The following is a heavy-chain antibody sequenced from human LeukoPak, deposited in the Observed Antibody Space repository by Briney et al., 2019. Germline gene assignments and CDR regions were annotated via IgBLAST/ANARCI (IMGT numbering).Heavy chain of an antibody. Sequence: GGSLRLSCAASGFTFSSYSMNWVRQAPGKGLEWVSSISSSSSYIYYADSVKGRFTISRDNAKNSLYLQMNSLRAEDTAVYNCARDPEAIVGAAYFDYWGQGTLVTVSS. CDR3: ARDPEAIVGAAYFDY. D-gene: IGHD1-26*01. J-gene: IGHJ4*02. V-gene: IGHV3-21*01. CDR1: GFTFSSYS. CDR2: ISSSSSYI.